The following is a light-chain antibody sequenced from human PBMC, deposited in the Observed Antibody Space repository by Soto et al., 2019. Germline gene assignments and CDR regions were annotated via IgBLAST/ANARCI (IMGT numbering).Light chain of an antibody. CDR2: EVS. V-gene: IGLV2-8*01. J-gene: IGLJ3*02. CDR1: ARDIGVYNY. CDR3: SPYAGSASRV. Sequence: QSVLTQPPSASGSPGQSVTISCSGTARDIGVYNYVAWYQQHPGKAPKFIIYEVSERPSGVPLRFSGSKSGNTAFLTVSGLQAEDEADYYCSPYAGSASRVFGGGTKLTVL.